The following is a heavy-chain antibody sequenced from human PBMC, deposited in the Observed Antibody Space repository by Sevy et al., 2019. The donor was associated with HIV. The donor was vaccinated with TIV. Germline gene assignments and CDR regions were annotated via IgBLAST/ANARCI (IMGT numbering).Heavy chain of an antibody. D-gene: IGHD2-15*01. CDR3: ARAYCSGGRCYSLAY. V-gene: IGHV1-18*01. J-gene: IGHJ4*02. CDR1: GYTFSTYR. Sequence: ASVKVSCKVSGYTFSTYRITWVRQAPGQGLEWMGWISPHNGDTNYAQKPQGRVTMITDTSTSTAYMELRSLRSDDTAVYYCARAYCSGGRCYSLAYWGQGTLVTVSS. CDR2: ISPHNGDT.